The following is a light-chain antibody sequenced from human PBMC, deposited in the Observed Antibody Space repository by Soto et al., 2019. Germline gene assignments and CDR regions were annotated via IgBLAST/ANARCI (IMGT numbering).Light chain of an antibody. V-gene: IGLV2-8*01. Sequence: QSALTQPPSASXXPGQSVTISCTGTSSDVGGYNYVSWYQQHPGKAPRLMIYEVSQRPSGVPDRFSGSKSGNTASLTVSGLQAEDEADYYCSSYAGTKGVFGGGTKLTVL. CDR3: SSYAGTKGV. J-gene: IGLJ2*01. CDR1: SSDVGGYNY. CDR2: EVS.